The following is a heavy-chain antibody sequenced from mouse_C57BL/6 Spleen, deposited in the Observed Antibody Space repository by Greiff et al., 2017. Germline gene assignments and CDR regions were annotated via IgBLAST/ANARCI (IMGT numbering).Heavy chain of an antibody. CDR1: GFTFSSYG. J-gene: IGHJ3*01. CDR2: ISSGGSYT. CDR3: ARLSTGTRVFAY. Sequence: EVQRVESGGDLVKPGGSLKLSCAASGFTFSSYGMSWVRQTPDKRLEWVATISSGGSYTYYPDSVKGRFTISRDNAKNTLYLQMGSLKSEDTAMYYCARLSTGTRVFAYWGQGTLVTVSA. V-gene: IGHV5-6*01. D-gene: IGHD4-1*01.